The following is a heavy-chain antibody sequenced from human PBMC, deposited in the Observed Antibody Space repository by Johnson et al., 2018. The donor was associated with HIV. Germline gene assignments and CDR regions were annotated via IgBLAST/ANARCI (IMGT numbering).Heavy chain of an antibody. D-gene: IGHD2-8*02. CDR1: GFTFSTYD. CDR3: ARTGVLGAFDI. CDR2: IGTAGDT. J-gene: IGHJ3*02. Sequence: VQLLESGGGVVQPGRSLRLSCAVSGFTFSTYDMYWVRQATGKGLEWVSTIGTAGDTYYAGSVKGRFTISRENANNSLYLQMNSLRAGDTAVYYCARTGVLGAFDIWGQWTMVTVSS. V-gene: IGHV3-13*01.